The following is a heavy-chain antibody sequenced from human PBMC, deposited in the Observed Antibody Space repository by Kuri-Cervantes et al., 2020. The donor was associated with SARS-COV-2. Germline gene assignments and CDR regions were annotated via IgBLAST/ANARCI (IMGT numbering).Heavy chain of an antibody. CDR3: ARTRGANIVVVPAAISAWFDP. CDR1: GGTFSSYA. Sequence: SVKVSCKASGGTFSSYAISWVRQAPGQGLEWMGGIIPIFGTANYAQKFQGRVTITADKSTSTAYMELSSLRSEDTAEYYCARTRGANIVVVPAAISAWFDPWGQGTLVTVSS. V-gene: IGHV1-69*06. J-gene: IGHJ5*02. CDR2: IIPIFGTA. D-gene: IGHD2-2*01.